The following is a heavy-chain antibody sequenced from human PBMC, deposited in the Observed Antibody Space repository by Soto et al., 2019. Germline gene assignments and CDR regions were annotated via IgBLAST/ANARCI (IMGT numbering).Heavy chain of an antibody. CDR2: IYYSGST. CDR3: ARITPSSWGSSNINWFDP. V-gene: IGHV4-31*03. D-gene: IGHD3-16*01. Sequence: QVQLQESGPGLVKPSQTLSLTCTVSGGSISSGGYYWSWIRQHPGKGLEWIGYIYYSGSTYYNPSLKSRVTISVDTSKNQFSLKLSSVTAADTAVYYCARITPSSWGSSNINWFDPWGQGTLVTVSS. CDR1: GGSISSGGYY. J-gene: IGHJ5*02.